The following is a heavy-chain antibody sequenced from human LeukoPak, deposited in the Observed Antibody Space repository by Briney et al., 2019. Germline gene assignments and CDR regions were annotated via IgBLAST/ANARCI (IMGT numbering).Heavy chain of an antibody. D-gene: IGHD3-22*01. CDR3: ARMMTPRHYYDRSGYYYGAFDI. J-gene: IGHJ3*02. CDR1: GYTFTNYG. Sequence: ASVRVSCKTSGYTFTNYGISWVRQAPGQGLEWMGWISGYNGYTNYAQKLQGRVTMTTDTSTSTAYMELRSLRSDDTAVYYCARMMTPRHYYDRSGYYYGAFDIWGQGTMVTVSS. CDR2: ISGYNGYT. V-gene: IGHV1-18*01.